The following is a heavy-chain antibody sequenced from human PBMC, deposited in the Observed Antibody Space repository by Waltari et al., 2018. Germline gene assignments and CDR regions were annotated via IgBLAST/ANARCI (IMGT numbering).Heavy chain of an antibody. CDR2: IYYSGST. CDR1: GGSISSSSYY. D-gene: IGHD3-3*01. V-gene: IGHV4-39*01. Sequence: QLQLQESGPGLVKPSETLSLTCTVSGGSISSSSYYWGWIRQPPGKGLEWIGSIYYSGSTYYNPSLKSRVTISVDTSKNQFSLKLSSVTAADTAVYYCASQDVDFWSGQGVGANDYWGQGTLVTVSS. CDR3: ASQDVDFWSGQGVGANDY. J-gene: IGHJ4*02.